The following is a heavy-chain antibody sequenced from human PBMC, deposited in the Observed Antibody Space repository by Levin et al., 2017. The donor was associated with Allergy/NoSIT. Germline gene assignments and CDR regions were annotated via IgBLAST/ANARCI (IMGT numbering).Heavy chain of an antibody. Sequence: KISCKAFGGTLRNYPISWVRQAPGQGLEWMGGIIPAFASTNYAQTFQGRVTITADDSTRTAYMELRSLRSEDTAVYVCARPRGGFYGSGSFDSWGQGTLVTVSS. CDR3: ARPRGGFYGSGSFDS. J-gene: IGHJ4*02. V-gene: IGHV1-69*01. CDR1: GGTLRNYP. D-gene: IGHD3-10*01. CDR2: IIPAFAST.